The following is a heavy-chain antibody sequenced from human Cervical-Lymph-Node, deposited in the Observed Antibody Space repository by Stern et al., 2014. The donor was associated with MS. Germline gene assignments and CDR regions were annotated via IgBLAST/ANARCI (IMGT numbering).Heavy chain of an antibody. CDR1: GYTFTANW. D-gene: IGHD4-17*01. J-gene: IGHJ4*02. V-gene: IGHV5-51*01. Sequence: VQLVESGAGVKKPGESLTISCKGSGYTFTANWLSWVRQMPGKGLERWGIIYPGSCDTRYSPSFEGQVTISADKSISTAYLQWSSLKAADTAMYYCARGYGDYAFDYWGQGTLVTVSS. CDR3: ARGYGDYAFDY. CDR2: IYPGSCDT.